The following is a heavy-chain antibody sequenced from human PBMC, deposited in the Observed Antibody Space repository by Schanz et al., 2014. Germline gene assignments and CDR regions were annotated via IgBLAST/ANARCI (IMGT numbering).Heavy chain of an antibody. CDR3: AKGSMAARPLFPTDYYFYGTDI. CDR2: IWYDGTNE. V-gene: IGHV3-33*06. D-gene: IGHD6-6*01. J-gene: IGHJ6*02. CDR1: GFTFSYYG. Sequence: QVQVVVESGGGVVQPGRSLRLSCAASGFTFSYYGMHWVRQAPGKGLEWVALIWYDGTNEYYADSVKGRFTISRDNSKNTLYLQMNSLRAEDTAVYYCAKGSMAARPLFPTDYYFYGTDIWGQGTTVTVSS.